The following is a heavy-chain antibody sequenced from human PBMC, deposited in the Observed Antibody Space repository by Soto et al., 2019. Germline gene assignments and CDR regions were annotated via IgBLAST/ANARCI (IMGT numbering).Heavy chain of an antibody. CDR3: AKASRYFDWSSYFDY. CDR1: GFAFSTYA. Sequence: EVQLLESGGGSVQPGGSLRLSCAASGFAFSTYAMSWVRRAPGKGLEWVSGISDSGGDTYYADSVKGRFIISRDNSKNTLYLQMNTLRAEDTALYYCAKASRYFDWSSYFDYWGQGALVAVSS. D-gene: IGHD3-9*01. CDR2: ISDSGGDT. V-gene: IGHV3-23*01. J-gene: IGHJ4*02.